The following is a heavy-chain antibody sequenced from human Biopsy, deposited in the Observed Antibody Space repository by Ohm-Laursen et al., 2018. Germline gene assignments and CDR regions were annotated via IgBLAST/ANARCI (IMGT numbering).Heavy chain of an antibody. CDR1: GFAFSDYW. V-gene: IGHV3-74*01. CDR2: INGDGTNT. D-gene: IGHD3-3*01. J-gene: IGHJ4*02. CDR3: ARPGGSGVVIYPIDH. Sequence: SLRLSCTASGFAFSDYWMNWVRQAPGRGLVWVSRINGDGTNTNYADSVKGRFTISRDNAKNTLYLQMNSLRAEDTAVYYCARPGGSGVVIYPIDHWGQGTLVTVSS.